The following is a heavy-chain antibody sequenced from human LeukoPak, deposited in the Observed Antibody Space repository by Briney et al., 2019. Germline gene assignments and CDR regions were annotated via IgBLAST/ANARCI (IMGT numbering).Heavy chain of an antibody. V-gene: IGHV4-39*07. J-gene: IGHJ5*02. CDR1: GGSISSSSYY. CDR2: IYYSGST. D-gene: IGHD3-3*01. Sequence: SETLSLTCTVSGGSISSSSYYWGWLRQPPGKGLEWIGSIYYSGSTYYNPSLKSRVTISVDTSKNQFSLKLSSVTAADTAVYYCGRSGYDNWFDPWGQGTLVTVSS. CDR3: GRSGYDNWFDP.